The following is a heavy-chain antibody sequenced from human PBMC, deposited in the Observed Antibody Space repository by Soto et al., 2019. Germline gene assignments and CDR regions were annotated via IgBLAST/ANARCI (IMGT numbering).Heavy chain of an antibody. Sequence: QVQLQESGPGLVKPSQTLSLTCTVSGGSISSGDCYWSWIRQPPGKGLEWIGYIYYSGSTYYNPSHKGRVTISVDPSKSHFSRKLSSVTAADTAVYYCANYCSGGSWYPGGGGWGQGTLVNVSS. D-gene: IGHD2-15*01. CDR3: ANYCSGGSWYPGGGG. CDR1: GGSISSGDCY. CDR2: IYYSGST. J-gene: IGHJ4*02. V-gene: IGHV4-30-4*01.